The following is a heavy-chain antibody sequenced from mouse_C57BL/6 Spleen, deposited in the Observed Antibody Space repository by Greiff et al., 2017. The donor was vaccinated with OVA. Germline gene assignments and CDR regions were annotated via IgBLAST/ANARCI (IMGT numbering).Heavy chain of an antibody. CDR3: AREKDYDVKYYYAMDY. D-gene: IGHD2-4*01. CDR2: ISSGSSTI. J-gene: IGHJ4*01. Sequence: EVKLMESGGGLVKPGGSLKLSCAASGFTFSDYGMHWVRQAPEKGLEWVAYISSGSSTIYYADTVKGRFTISRDNAKNTLFLQMTSLRSEDTAMYYCAREKDYDVKYYYAMDYWGQGTSVTVSS. CDR1: GFTFSDYG. V-gene: IGHV5-17*01.